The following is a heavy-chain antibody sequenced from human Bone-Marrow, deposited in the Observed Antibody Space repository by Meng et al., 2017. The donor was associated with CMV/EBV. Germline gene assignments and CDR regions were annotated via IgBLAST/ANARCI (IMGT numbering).Heavy chain of an antibody. Sequence: SETLSLTCTVSGGSINSSSYYWGWIRQPPGKGLEWIGSIYYSGSTYYNPSLKSRVTISVDTSKNQFSLKLSSVTAANTAVYYCARGVIVVVPNWFDPWGQGTLVTVSS. D-gene: IGHD2-2*01. J-gene: IGHJ5*02. CDR3: ARGVIVVVPNWFDP. V-gene: IGHV4-39*01. CDR1: GGSINSSSYY. CDR2: IYYSGST.